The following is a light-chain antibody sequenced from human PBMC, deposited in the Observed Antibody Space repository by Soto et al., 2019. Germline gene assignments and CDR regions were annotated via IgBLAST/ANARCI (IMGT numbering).Light chain of an antibody. CDR2: DAS. V-gene: IGKV3-11*01. CDR3: QQRSYAIT. CDR1: QSVSSY. Sequence: EIVLTQSPATLSLSPGERATLSCRASQSVSSYLAWYQQKPGQAPRLLIYDASNRATGIPARFSGSGSGTDFTLTISSLEPEDFAVYYCQQRSYAITLGQGTRFEIK. J-gene: IGKJ5*01.